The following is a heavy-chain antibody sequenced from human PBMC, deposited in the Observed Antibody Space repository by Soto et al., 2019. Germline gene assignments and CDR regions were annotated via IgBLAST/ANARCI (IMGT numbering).Heavy chain of an antibody. Sequence: GGSLRLSCAASGFTFSSYWMSWVRQAPGKGLEWVANIKQDGSEKYYVVSVKGRFTLSRDNAKNSLYLQMNSLRAEDTAVYYCASHCSGGSCYSGHYFDYWGQGTLVTVSS. CDR3: ASHCSGGSCYSGHYFDY. CDR1: GFTFSSYW. D-gene: IGHD2-15*01. J-gene: IGHJ4*02. CDR2: IKQDGSEK. V-gene: IGHV3-7*01.